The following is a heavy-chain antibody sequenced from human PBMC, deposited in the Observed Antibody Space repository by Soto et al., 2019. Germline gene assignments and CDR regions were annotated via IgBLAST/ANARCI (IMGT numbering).Heavy chain of an antibody. CDR3: ARGPYYDILTAYYALVDY. CDR2: ISAYNGNT. CDR1: VYTFTSYG. V-gene: IGHV1-18*01. J-gene: IGHJ4*02. D-gene: IGHD3-9*01. Sequence: GASVKVSCKASVYTFTSYGISWVRQAPGQGLEWMGWISAYNGNTNYAQKRQGRVTMTTDTSTSTAYRELRSLRPDDTAVYYCARGPYYDILTAYYALVDYWGQGTLVTVSS.